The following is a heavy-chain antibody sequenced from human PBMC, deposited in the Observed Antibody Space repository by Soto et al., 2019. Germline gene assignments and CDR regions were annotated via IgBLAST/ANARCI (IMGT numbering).Heavy chain of an antibody. CDR2: IASGGDYT. D-gene: IGHD6-19*01. V-gene: IGHV3-64D*08. CDR3: VRRARSAVVGTGPFDY. CDR1: GFTFSSSP. J-gene: IGHJ4*02. Sequence: VHLVESGGGLVQPGGSLRLSCAASGFTFSSSPMHWVRQAPGKGLEYVSAIASGGDYTYYADSVKGRFTISRDNSKNALYLQMSSLRTEDTAVYYCVRRARSAVVGTGPFDYWGQGILVTVSS.